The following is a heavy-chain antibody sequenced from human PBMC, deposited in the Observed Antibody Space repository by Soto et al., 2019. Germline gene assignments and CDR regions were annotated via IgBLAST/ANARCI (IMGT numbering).Heavy chain of an antibody. V-gene: IGHV3-30-3*01. CDR1: GFTFSSYA. J-gene: IGHJ6*02. D-gene: IGHD3-3*01. CDR2: ISYDGSNK. Sequence: GGSLRLSCAASGFTFSSYAMHWVRQAPGKGLEWVAVISYDGSNKYYADSVKGRFTISRDNSKNTLYLRMNSLRAEDTAVYYCASLRITIFGVVIAYYYYGMDVWGQGTTVTVSS. CDR3: ASLRITIFGVVIAYYYYGMDV.